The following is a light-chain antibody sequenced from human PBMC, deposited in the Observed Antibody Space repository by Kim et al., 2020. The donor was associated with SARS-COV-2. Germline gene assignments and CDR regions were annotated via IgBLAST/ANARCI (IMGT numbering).Light chain of an antibody. V-gene: IGKV1-27*01. CDR2: ATS. CDR3: QKYNSGPRT. CDR1: QDIRNY. J-gene: IGKJ2*02. Sequence: DIQMTQSPSALSASVGDRVTITCRASQDIRNYLAWFQQKPGKAPRLLIYATSTLQSGVPSRFSGRGFGTDFTLAISSLQPEDVATYYCQKYNSGPRTFGPGTKQEI.